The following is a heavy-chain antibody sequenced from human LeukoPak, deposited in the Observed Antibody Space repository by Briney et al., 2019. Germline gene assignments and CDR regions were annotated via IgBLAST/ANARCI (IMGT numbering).Heavy chain of an antibody. Sequence: GGSLRLSCAASGFTFTTYWMSWVRQAPGKGLEWVANIKQDGTERYYVDSVKGRFTISRDNAKNSLYLQMNSLRVEDTATYYCAKVAHYYYGSESYYFFEHWGQGTPVTASS. CDR3: AKVAHYYYGSESYYFFEH. D-gene: IGHD3-10*01. CDR1: GFTFTTYW. CDR2: IKQDGTER. J-gene: IGHJ4*02. V-gene: IGHV3-7*01.